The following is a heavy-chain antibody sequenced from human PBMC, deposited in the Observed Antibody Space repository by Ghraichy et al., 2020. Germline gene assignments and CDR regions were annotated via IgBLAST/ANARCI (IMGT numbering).Heavy chain of an antibody. CDR2: TFHDGTT. D-gene: IGHD4-17*01. V-gene: IGHV4-30-2*06. CDR3: ARGAHDYAFDF. CDR1: CDVIGAGGYS. Sequence: SQTLSLTCAVSCDVIGAGGYSWSWIRQSPGKGLEWVGYTFHDGTTRLNPSLKNRVTILVDKSKNQFSLTLSSLTAADTAVYYCARGAHDYAFDFWGQGAPVTGTS. J-gene: IGHJ4*02.